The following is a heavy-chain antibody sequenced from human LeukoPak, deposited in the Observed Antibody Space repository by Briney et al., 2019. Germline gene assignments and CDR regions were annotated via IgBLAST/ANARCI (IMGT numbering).Heavy chain of an antibody. V-gene: IGHV3-20*04. Sequence: GGSLRLSCAASGFTFDDYGMRWVRHAPGKGLEWVSGINWNGGSTGYADSVKGRLTISRDNAKNSLYLQMNSLRAEDTALYYCARVSNTGTKDAFDIWGQGTMVTVSS. CDR1: GFTFDDYG. CDR3: ARVSNTGTKDAFDI. D-gene: IGHD1-7*01. CDR2: INWNGGST. J-gene: IGHJ3*02.